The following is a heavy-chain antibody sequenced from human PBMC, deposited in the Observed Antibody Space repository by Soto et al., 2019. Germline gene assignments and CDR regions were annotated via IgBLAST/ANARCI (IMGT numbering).Heavy chain of an antibody. V-gene: IGHV1-24*01. D-gene: IGHD3-3*01. CDR1: GYTLTELS. CDR3: ATVVRLLEWFPYYYFDY. Sequence: ASVKVSCKVSGYTLTELSMHWVRQAPGKGLEWMGGFDPEDGETIYAQKFQGRVTMTEDTSTDTAYMELSSLRSEDTAVYYCATVVRLLEWFPYYYFDYWGQGTLVTVSS. CDR2: FDPEDGET. J-gene: IGHJ4*02.